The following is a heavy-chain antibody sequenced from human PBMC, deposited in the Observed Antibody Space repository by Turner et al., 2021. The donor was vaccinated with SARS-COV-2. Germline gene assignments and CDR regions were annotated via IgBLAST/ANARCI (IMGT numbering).Heavy chain of an antibody. CDR2: MNPNSGNP. D-gene: IGHD4-4*01. V-gene: IGHV1-8*01. Sequence: QVQLVQSGAEVKKPGASVKVSCKASGYTFTSYDINWVRQATGQGLEWMGWMNPNSGNPGYAQKFQGRVTMTRNTSISTAYMELSSLRSEDTAVYFCMTTVTSSYYYYYGMDVWGQGTTVTVSS. CDR3: MTTVTSSYYYYYGMDV. J-gene: IGHJ6*02. CDR1: GYTFTSYD.